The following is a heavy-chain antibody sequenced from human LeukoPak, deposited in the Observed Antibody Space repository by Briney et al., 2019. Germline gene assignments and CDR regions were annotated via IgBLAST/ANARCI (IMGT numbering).Heavy chain of an antibody. CDR2: IHTGGDT. CDR3: ARVVSLSGVGYFDY. CDR1: GLTVSSNY. D-gene: IGHD3-10*01. Sequence: GGSLRLSWAASGLTVSSNYMTWVRQAPGKGLEWVSVIHTGGDTYYPDSVQGRFTISRDSSKNTLHLQMNSLRAEDTAVYYCARVVSLSGVGYFDYWGRGTLVTVSS. V-gene: IGHV3-53*01. J-gene: IGHJ4*02.